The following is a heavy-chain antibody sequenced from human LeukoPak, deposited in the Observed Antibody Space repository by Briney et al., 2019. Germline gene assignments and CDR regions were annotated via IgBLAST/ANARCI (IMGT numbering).Heavy chain of an antibody. Sequence: GGSLRLSCGASELTLSDAWMYWVRQAPGKGLECIGHIKSETGGGTADYIAPVKGRFTISRDDSTNTLFLQMSSLKTEDTAVYYCATLYRTDPWGQGTLVTVSS. J-gene: IGHJ5*02. CDR1: ELTLSDAW. D-gene: IGHD4-11*01. CDR3: ATLYRTDP. V-gene: IGHV3-15*01. CDR2: IKSETGGGTA.